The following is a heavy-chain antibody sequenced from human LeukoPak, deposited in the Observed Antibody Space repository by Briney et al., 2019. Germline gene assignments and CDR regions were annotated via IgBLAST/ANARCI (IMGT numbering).Heavy chain of an antibody. CDR2: ISGSGNNM. CDR1: EFTFSSYA. Sequence: PGGSLRLSCAASEFTFSSYAMSWVRQAPGKGLEWVSAISGSGNNMYYADSVKGRFTVSRDNSKNTLSLQMNSLRAEDTAVYYCAKGKDYYDSSGYYAPFDYWGQGTPVTVSS. CDR3: AKGKDYYDSSGYYAPFDY. D-gene: IGHD3-22*01. V-gene: IGHV3-23*01. J-gene: IGHJ4*02.